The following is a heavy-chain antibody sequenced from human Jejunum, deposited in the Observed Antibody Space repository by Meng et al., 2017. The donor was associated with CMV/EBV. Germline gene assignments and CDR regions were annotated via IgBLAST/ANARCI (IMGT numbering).Heavy chain of an antibody. J-gene: IGHJ4*02. V-gene: IGHV4-34*01. D-gene: IGHD5-12*01. CDR3: ATADEYAIKY. Sequence: QVQLQEGGAGQLTPSETLSLTCTLSGGSFSAYTWSWIRQAPGKGLEWIAEIDHLRRTNFNPSLKSRVSISRDTSRDQFSLRLNSVTAADTAVYYCATADEYAIKYWGQGTLVTVSS. CDR2: IDHLRRT. CDR1: GGSFSAYT.